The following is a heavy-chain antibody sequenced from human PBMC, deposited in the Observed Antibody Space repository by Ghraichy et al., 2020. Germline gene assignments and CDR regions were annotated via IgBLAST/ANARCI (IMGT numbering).Heavy chain of an antibody. CDR3: AHRHGGNAEVDAFDI. D-gene: IGHD4-23*01. V-gene: IGHV2-5*02. CDR1: GFSLSTSGVG. J-gene: IGHJ3*02. Sequence: SGPTLLKPTQTLTLTCTFSGFSLSTSGVGVGWIRQPPGKALEWLALIYWDDDKRYSPSLKSRLTITKDTSKNQVVLTMTNMDPVDTATYYCAHRHGGNAEVDAFDIWGQGTMVTVSS. CDR2: IYWDDDK.